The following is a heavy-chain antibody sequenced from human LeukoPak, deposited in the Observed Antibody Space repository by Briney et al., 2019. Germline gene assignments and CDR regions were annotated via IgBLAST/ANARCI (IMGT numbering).Heavy chain of an antibody. CDR1: WFPDSSNY. D-gene: IGHD5-18*01. CDR3: ARSVWCGYSYEGFEY. CDR2: IYSGGRT. J-gene: IGHJ4*02. Sequence: QPGGPLRLFRSLSWFPDSSNYMSWVDQAPGKGLEWVSVIYSGGRTYYAASVKSRFTSSRDNSKITLYLQMNSLRAEDTAVYYGARSVWCGYSYEGFEYWGQGALVTVSS. V-gene: IGHV3-53*01.